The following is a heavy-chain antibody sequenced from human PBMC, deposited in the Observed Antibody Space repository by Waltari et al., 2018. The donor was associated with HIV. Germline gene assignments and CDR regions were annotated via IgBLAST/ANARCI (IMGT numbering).Heavy chain of an antibody. J-gene: IGHJ6*02. CDR2: IYHSGST. CDR3: ASGADRGDDRRDYYGMDV. V-gene: IGHV4-38-2*01. Sequence: QVQLQESGPGLVKPSETLSLTCAVSGYSISSGYLWGWIRQPPGKGLEWIGHIYHSGSTYYNPSLKSRVTLSVDTYKNQFSLRLNSVTAADTAVYYCASGADRGDDRRDYYGMDVWGQGTTVTVSS. D-gene: IGHD4-17*01. CDR1: GYSISSGYL.